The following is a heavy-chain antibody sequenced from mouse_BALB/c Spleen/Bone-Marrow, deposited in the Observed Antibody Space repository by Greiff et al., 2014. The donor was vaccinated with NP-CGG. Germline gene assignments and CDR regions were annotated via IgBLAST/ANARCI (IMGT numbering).Heavy chain of an antibody. CDR1: GYTSTEYI. Sequence: QVQLQQSGAGLVKPGASVKLSCKASGYTSTEYIIHWVKQRSGQGLEWIGWFYPGSGSIKYNEKFKDKATLTADKSSSTVYMELSRLTSEDPAVYFCARHESYGNYLYFDVWGAGTTVTVSS. J-gene: IGHJ1*01. V-gene: IGHV1-62-2*01. CDR3: ARHESYGNYLYFDV. D-gene: IGHD2-10*02. CDR2: FYPGSGSI.